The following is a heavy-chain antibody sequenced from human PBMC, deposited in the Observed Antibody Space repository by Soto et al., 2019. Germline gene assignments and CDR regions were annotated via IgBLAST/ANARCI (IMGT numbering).Heavy chain of an antibody. V-gene: IGHV3-15*01. CDR2: VKNGGTT. Sequence: EVQLVASEGGLVEPGGSLRLSCAASGFTFASAWMNWVRQAPGKGLEWVGHVKNGGTTDYAAPVKGRFNISRDDSQNMVYLQMSRLKTEDTAVYYCAADTPGFGQGEFEYWGQGAQVTVSS. CDR1: GFTFASAW. J-gene: IGHJ4*02. D-gene: IGHD2-15*01. CDR3: AADTPGFGQGEFEY.